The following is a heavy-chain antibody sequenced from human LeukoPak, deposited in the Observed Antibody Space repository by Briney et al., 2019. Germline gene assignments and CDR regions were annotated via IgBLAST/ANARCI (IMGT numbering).Heavy chain of an antibody. CDR2: ISWNSGSI. J-gene: IGHJ4*02. CDR1: GFTFDDYA. CDR3: AKTRSGVLRYFDFDY. Sequence: PGRSLRLSCAASGFTFDDYAMHWVRQAPGKGLEWISGISWNSGSIGYADSVKGRFTISRDNAKNSLYLQMNSLRAEDTALYYCAKTRSGVLRYFDFDYWGRGTLVTVSS. V-gene: IGHV3-9*01. D-gene: IGHD3-9*01.